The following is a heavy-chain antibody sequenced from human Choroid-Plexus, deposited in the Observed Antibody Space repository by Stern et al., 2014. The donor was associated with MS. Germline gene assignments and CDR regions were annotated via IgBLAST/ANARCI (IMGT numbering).Heavy chain of an antibody. J-gene: IGHJ4*02. Sequence: EVQLVESGGGVIQPGGSLRLSCTASGFTVSRDYMTWVRQAPGKGLEWVSLITNVGSTFYTDSVKGRFPISRNDSKNTVYLPMTSLRAEDTAMYYCARDTSSPERSDWWGQGTLVTVSS. CDR3: ARDTSSPERSDW. V-gene: IGHV3-53*01. CDR2: ITNVGST. CDR1: GFTVSRDY. D-gene: IGHD1-1*01.